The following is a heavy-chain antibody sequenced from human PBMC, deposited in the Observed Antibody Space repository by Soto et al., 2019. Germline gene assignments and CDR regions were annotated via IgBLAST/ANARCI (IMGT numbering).Heavy chain of an antibody. V-gene: IGHV5-51*01. CDR1: GYSFTGYW. Sequence: GESLKISCKGSGYSFTGYWICWVRQMPGKGLEWMGIIYPGDSDTRYSPSFQGQVTISADKSISTAYLQWSSLKASDTAMYYCARHGGNYYYGMDVWGQGTTVTVSS. CDR2: IYPGDSDT. CDR3: ARHGGNYYYGMDV. J-gene: IGHJ6*02. D-gene: IGHD1-26*01.